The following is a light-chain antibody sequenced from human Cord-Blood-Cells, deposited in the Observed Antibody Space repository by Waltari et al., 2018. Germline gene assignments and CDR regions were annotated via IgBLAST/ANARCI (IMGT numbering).Light chain of an antibody. Sequence: EIVLTQSPGTLSLSPGERATLPCRASQSVCSSYLAWYQQKPGQAPRLLIYGASSRATGIPDRFSGSGSGTDFTLTISRLEPEDFAVYYCQQYGSSPYTFGQGTKLEIK. V-gene: IGKV3-20*01. J-gene: IGKJ2*01. CDR1: QSVCSSY. CDR2: GAS. CDR3: QQYGSSPYT.